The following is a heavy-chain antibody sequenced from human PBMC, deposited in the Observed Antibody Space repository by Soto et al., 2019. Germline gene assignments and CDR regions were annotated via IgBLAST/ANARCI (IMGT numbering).Heavy chain of an antibody. V-gene: IGHV3-23*01. CDR2: INGRGDDT. J-gene: IGHJ4*01. D-gene: IGHD2-15*01. Sequence: GGSLRLSCAASGFTFSSSPMSWVRLAPGNGLQWVSAINGRGDDTFYADSVKGRFTISRDNSKNTLFLQLNSLRAEDTAVYYCAKQKGYCSEGACFFDYWGHGALVTVPQ. CDR1: GFTFSSSP. CDR3: AKQKGYCSEGACFFDY.